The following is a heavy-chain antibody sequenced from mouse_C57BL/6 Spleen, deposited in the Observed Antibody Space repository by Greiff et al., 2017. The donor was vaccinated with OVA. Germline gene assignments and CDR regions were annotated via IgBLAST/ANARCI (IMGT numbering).Heavy chain of an antibody. V-gene: IGHV1-81*01. CDR3: ASDDCCSSGPFDV. J-gene: IGHJ1*03. CDR1: GYTFPSYG. Sequence: LEESGAELARPGASVKLSCKASGYTFPSYGISWVKQRTGQGLEWIGELYPRSGNTYSNEKFKGKATLTADQSSSTAYMELRSLTSEDSAVYFCASDDCCSSGPFDVWGTGTTVTVSS. D-gene: IGHD1-1*01. CDR2: LYPRSGNT.